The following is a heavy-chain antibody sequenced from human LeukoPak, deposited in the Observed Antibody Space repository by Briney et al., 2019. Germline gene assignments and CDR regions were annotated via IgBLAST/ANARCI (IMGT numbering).Heavy chain of an antibody. CDR1: GFTFSDHY. CDR3: AREVYDTSGYSPDY. Sequence: GGSLRLSCAASGFTFSDHYMGWVRQAPGKGLEWVGRIRNKPNSYTTEYAASVKGRFTISRDDSKNSPYLQMSSLKTEDTAFYYCAREVYDTSGYSPDYWGQGTLVTVSS. V-gene: IGHV3-72*01. J-gene: IGHJ4*02. CDR2: IRNKPNSYTT. D-gene: IGHD3-22*01.